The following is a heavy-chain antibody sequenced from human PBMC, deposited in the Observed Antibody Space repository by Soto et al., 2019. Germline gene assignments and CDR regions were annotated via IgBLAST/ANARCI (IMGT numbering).Heavy chain of an antibody. CDR2: IWGDESRK. V-gene: IGHV3-33*01. Sequence: QVQLVESGGGVVQPGRSLRLSCVVSGSAFRTHGMHWVRQAPGKGLEEVAVIWGDESRKYYADSVKGRFTISKDNSRNTVFLQMNNLRVDDTPVYYCARGAVAAGDFDYWGQGTLVTVSS. CDR3: ARGAVAAGDFDY. CDR1: GSAFRTHG. D-gene: IGHD2-15*01. J-gene: IGHJ4*02.